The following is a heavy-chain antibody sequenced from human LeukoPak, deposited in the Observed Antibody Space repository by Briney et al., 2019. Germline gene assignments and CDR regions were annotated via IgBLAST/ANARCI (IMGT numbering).Heavy chain of an antibody. CDR3: AKDPAGIVGKFDY. V-gene: IGHV3-30*02. CDR2: IRYDGSDK. CDR1: GFTFSSYG. D-gene: IGHD1-26*01. Sequence: GGSLRLSCAASGFTFSSYGMHWVRQAPGKGLEWVAFIRYDGSDKYYADSVKGRFTISRDNSKNTLYLQMNSLRAEDTAVYYCAKDPAGIVGKFDYWGQGTLVTVSS. J-gene: IGHJ4*02.